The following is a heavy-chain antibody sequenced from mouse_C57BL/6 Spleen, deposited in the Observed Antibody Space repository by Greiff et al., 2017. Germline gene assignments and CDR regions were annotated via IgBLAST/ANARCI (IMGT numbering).Heavy chain of an antibody. CDR1: GYAFSSYW. CDR3: ARRGGYYGSSLDFDY. V-gene: IGHV1-80*01. CDR2: IYPGDGDT. J-gene: IGHJ2*01. Sequence: VQLQQSGAELVKPGASVKISCKASGYAFSSYWMNWVKQRPGKGLEWIGQIYPGDGDTNYNGKFKGKATLTADKSSSTAYMQLSSLTSEDSAVYFCARRGGYYGSSLDFDYWGQGTTLTVSS. D-gene: IGHD1-1*01.